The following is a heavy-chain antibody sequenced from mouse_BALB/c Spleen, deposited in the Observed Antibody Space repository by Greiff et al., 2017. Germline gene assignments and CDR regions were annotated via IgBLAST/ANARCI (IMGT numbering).Heavy chain of an antibody. Sequence: EVKLQESGPGLVKPSQSLSLTCTVTGCSITSDYAWNWIRQFPGNKLEWMGYISYSGSTSYNPSLKSRISITRDTSKNQFFLQLNSVTTEDTATYYCARGDYFDYWGQGTTLTVSS. V-gene: IGHV3-2*02. CDR3: ARGDYFDY. J-gene: IGHJ2*01. CDR1: GCSITSDYA. CDR2: ISYSGST.